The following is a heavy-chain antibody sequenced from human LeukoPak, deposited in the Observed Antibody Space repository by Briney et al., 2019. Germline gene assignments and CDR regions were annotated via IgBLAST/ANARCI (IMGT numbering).Heavy chain of an antibody. V-gene: IGHV3-15*01. J-gene: IGHJ6*02. CDR3: TTDLIVERGGWYEDYYYYGMDV. CDR1: GFTFSNAW. Sequence: GGSLRLSCAASGFTFSNAWMSWVRQAPGKGLEWVGRIKSKTDGGTTDYAAPVKGRFTISRDDSKNTLYLQMNSLKTEDTAVYYCTTDLIVERGGWYEDYYYYGMDVWGQGTTVTVSS. D-gene: IGHD6-19*01. CDR2: IKSKTDGGTT.